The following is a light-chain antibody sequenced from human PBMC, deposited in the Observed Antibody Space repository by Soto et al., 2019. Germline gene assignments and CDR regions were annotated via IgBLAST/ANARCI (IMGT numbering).Light chain of an antibody. CDR1: QSVLYTSNNNNY. J-gene: IGKJ2*01. Sequence: DIVMTQSPDSLAVSLGERANINCKSSQSVLYTSNNNNYLAWYHQKPGQPPKLLIYWASTRESGVPDRFSGSGSGTDFTLTITSLQAEDVAVYYCQQYYSTPYTFGQGTKVDIK. CDR3: QQYYSTPYT. CDR2: WAS. V-gene: IGKV4-1*01.